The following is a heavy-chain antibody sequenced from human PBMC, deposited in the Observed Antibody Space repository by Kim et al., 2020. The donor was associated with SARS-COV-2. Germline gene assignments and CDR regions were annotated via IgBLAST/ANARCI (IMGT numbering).Heavy chain of an antibody. V-gene: IGHV4-30-2*01. J-gene: IGHJ6*02. Sequence: SETLSLTCAVSGGSISSGGYSWSWIRQPPGKGLEWIGYIYYSGSTYSNPSLKSRVTISVDRSKNQFSLKLSSVTAADTAMYYCARGYGSGSPYGMDVWGQGTTVTVSS. CDR2: IYYSGST. CDR3: ARGYGSGSPYGMDV. D-gene: IGHD3-10*01. CDR1: GGSISSGGYS.